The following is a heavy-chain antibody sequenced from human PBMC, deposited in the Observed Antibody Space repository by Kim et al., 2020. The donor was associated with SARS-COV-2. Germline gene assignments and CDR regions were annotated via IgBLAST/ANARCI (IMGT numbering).Heavy chain of an antibody. CDR2: ISYDGSNK. J-gene: IGHJ4*02. CDR3: AKGVYGTTSPPADY. V-gene: IGHV3-30*18. Sequence: GGSLRLSCAASGFTFSSYGMHWVRQAPGKGLEWVAVISYDGSNKYYADSVKGRFTISRDNSKNTLYLQMNSLRAEDTAVYYCAKGVYGTTSPPADYWGQGTLVTVSS. D-gene: IGHD1-1*01. CDR1: GFTFSSYG.